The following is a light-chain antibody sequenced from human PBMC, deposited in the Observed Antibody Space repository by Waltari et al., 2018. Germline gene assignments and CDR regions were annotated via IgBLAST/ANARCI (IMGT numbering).Light chain of an antibody. CDR3: QQYGSSIMYT. J-gene: IGKJ2*01. CDR2: GAS. CDR1: QSLTKRY. Sequence: IVLTQSPGTLSLSPGERATLSCRASQSLTKRYVAWYQQKPGQAPRLPIYGASSRAAGIPDRFSGSGSGTDFTLTISRLEPDDFAVYYCQQYGSSIMYTFGQGTKLEIK. V-gene: IGKV3-20*01.